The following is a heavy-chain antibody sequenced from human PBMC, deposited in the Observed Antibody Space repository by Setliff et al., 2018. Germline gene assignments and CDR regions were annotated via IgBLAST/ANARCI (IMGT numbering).Heavy chain of an antibody. CDR3: ARDNTILGATDH. D-gene: IGHD1-26*01. CDR1: GGSLNSGSYY. V-gene: IGHV4-61*02. CDR2: LHTSGST. J-gene: IGHJ5*02. Sequence: SETLSLTCAVSGGSLNSGSYYWSWIRQSTERGLAWLGRLHTSGSTTYNPAINSRVTISVDTSTNQFSLRLTSLTAADTAVYFCARDNTILGATDHWGQGTLVTVSS.